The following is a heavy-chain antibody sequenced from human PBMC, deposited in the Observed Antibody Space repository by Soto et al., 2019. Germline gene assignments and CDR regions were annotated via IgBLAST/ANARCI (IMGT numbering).Heavy chain of an antibody. J-gene: IGHJ4*02. CDR3: ARGLYGSGSYSSDY. CDR2: IDPSDSYT. D-gene: IGHD3-10*01. V-gene: IGHV5-10-1*01. CDR1: RYTYNSYW. Sequence: GECLKISCKSSRYTYNSYWITWVRQMPGKGLEWMGRIDPSDSYTNYSPSFQGHVTISTDRSITTAYLQWRSLEASDTAMYYCARGLYGSGSYSSDYWGQGTLVTVSS.